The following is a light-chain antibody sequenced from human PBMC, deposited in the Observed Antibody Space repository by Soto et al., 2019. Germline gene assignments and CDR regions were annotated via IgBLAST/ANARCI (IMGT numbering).Light chain of an antibody. J-gene: IGKJ5*01. CDR3: QQRNSWPPTFT. CDR1: QSVSSY. V-gene: IGKV3-11*01. Sequence: ETVLTQSPATLSLSPGERATLSCRASQSVSSYLAWYQQKPGQAPRLLVYGASSRATGIPDRFSGSGSGTDFTLTISSLEPEDFAVYYCQQRNSWPPTFTFGQGTRLEI. CDR2: GAS.